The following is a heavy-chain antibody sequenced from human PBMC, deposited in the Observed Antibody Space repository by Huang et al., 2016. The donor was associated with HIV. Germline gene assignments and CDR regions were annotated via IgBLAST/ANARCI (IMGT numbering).Heavy chain of an antibody. CDR2: ISSYNHKT. CDR3: TKKNVDDFWSESYTGGAFHV. CDR1: GYSFSSFG. Sequence: QEHLEQSGAEVKKPGASVKVSCKASGYSFSSFGISWVRQAPGNGLEWMGWISSYNHKTIYAPKFRVRVTMTTDTSTSTAYMELRSLRSDDTAVYYCTKKNVDDFWSESYTGGAFHVWGQGTVVTVSS. J-gene: IGHJ3*01. D-gene: IGHD3-3*01. V-gene: IGHV1-18*01.